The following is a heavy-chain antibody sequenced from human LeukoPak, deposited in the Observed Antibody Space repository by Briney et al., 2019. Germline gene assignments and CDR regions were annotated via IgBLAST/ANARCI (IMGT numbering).Heavy chain of an antibody. CDR3: ANWGRFDP. D-gene: IGHD3-16*01. CDR2: ISSDGNKK. J-gene: IGHJ5*02. Sequence: GGSLRLSCAASGFTFSDYYMSWIRQAPGKGLEWVAVISSDGNKKYYADSVKGRFTISRDNSKHTLYLQMNSLRAEDTAVYYCANWGRFDPWGQGTLVTVSS. CDR1: GFTFSDYY. V-gene: IGHV3-30*18.